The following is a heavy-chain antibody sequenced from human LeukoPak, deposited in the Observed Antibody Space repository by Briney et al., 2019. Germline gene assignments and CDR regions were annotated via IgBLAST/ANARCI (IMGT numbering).Heavy chain of an antibody. V-gene: IGHV1-2*06. Sequence: ASVKVSCKASGYTFTGYYMHWVRQAPGQGLEWMGRINPNSGGTNYAQKFQGRVTMTRDTSISTAYMELSRLRSDDTAVYYCARERDRSSGRIFDYWGQGTLVTVSS. CDR3: ARERDRSSGRIFDY. D-gene: IGHD6-19*01. CDR2: INPNSGGT. CDR1: GYTFTGYY. J-gene: IGHJ4*02.